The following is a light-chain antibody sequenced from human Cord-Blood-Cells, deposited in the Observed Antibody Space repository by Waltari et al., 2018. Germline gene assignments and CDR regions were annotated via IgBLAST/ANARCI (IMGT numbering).Light chain of an antibody. Sequence: QSALTQPASVSGSPGPSITIPCTGTSSDVVRYKLVSWYQTHTGNAPKLMIYEGSKRPSGVSNRFSGSKSGNTASRSISGLQAEDEADYYCCSYAGSNWVFGGGTKLTVL. CDR3: CSYAGSNWV. J-gene: IGLJ3*02. V-gene: IGLV2-23*01. CDR2: EGS. CDR1: SSDVVRYKL.